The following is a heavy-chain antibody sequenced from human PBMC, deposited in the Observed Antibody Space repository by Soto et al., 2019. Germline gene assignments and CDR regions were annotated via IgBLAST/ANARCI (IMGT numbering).Heavy chain of an antibody. CDR1: GFTFDDYA. CDR2: ISWNSARI. CDR3: ANHAGADGSSGYYSRFDY. V-gene: IGHV3-9*01. Sequence: EVQLVESGGCLVQPGRSLRLSCAASGFTFDDYAMQWVRQAPGKGLEWVSSISWNSARIRYADSVKGRFTISRDNAKNSVYLQMNSLRAEDTAFYYYANHAGADGSSGYYSRFDYWGQGTLVTVSS. D-gene: IGHD3-22*01. J-gene: IGHJ4*02.